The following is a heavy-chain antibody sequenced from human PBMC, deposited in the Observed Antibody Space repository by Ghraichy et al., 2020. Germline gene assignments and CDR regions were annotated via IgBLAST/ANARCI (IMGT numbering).Heavy chain of an antibody. CDR3: ARGVSGYDLTTLGL. Sequence: SETLSLTCTVSGGSISSYYWSWIRQPPGKGLEWIGYIYYSGSTNYNPSLKSRVTISVDTSKNQFSLKLSSVTAADTAVYYCARGVSGYDLTTLGLWGQGTLVTVSS. CDR1: GGSISSYY. J-gene: IGHJ4*02. CDR2: IYYSGST. D-gene: IGHD5-12*01. V-gene: IGHV4-59*01.